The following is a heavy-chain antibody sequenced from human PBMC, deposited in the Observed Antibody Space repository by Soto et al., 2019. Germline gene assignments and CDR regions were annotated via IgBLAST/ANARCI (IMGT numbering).Heavy chain of an antibody. J-gene: IGHJ4*02. Sequence: SLTCTVSGGSISSYYWSWIRQPPGKGLEWIGYIYYSGSTNYNPSLKSRVTISVDTSKNQFSLKLSSVTAADTAVYYCARADLAAAPDYWGKGTLVTV. CDR3: ARADLAAAPDY. D-gene: IGHD6-13*01. CDR2: IYYSGST. V-gene: IGHV4-59*01. CDR1: GGSISSYY.